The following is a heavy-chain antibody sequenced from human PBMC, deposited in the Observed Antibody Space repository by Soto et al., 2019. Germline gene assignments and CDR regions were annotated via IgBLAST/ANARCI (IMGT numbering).Heavy chain of an antibody. D-gene: IGHD3-10*01. J-gene: IGHJ4*02. CDR2: INPILSMS. CDR1: GDTFNFYS. CDR3: ATSYGSGYRAFDS. Sequence: QVQLVQSGADVQRPGSSVRVSCKASGDTFNFYSINWVRQAPGLGLQWMGRINPILSMSNYAPRFQGRVTXTADXSTSTAXMXXXSLRSEDTAMYYCATSYGSGYRAFDSWGQGALVTVSS. V-gene: IGHV1-69*02.